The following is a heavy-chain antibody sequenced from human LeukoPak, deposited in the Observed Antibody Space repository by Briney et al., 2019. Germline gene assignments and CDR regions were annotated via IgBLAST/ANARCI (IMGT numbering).Heavy chain of an antibody. J-gene: IGHJ5*02. V-gene: IGHV3-20*04. CDR3: ARSALPVREDCSSTSCYCEWFDP. D-gene: IGHD2-2*01. CDR2: VNFNSDRT. Sequence: RSGGSLRLSCAASGFTFDNYGMSWVRQAPGKGLEWVSGVNFNSDRTAYADSVKGRFTISRDNAKNSLYLQMNSLRDEDTAVYYCARSALPVREDCSSTSCYCEWFDPWGQGTLVTVSS. CDR1: GFTFDNYG.